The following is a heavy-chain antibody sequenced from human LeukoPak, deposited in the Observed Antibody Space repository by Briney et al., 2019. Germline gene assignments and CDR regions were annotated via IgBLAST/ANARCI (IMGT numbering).Heavy chain of an antibody. CDR3: AREGGARDGYNSPAFDI. CDR2: ISSSGSTI. D-gene: IGHD5-24*01. V-gene: IGHV3-48*03. J-gene: IGHJ3*02. CDR1: GFTFSSYE. Sequence: GGSLRLSCAASGFTFSSYEMNWVRQAPGKGLEWVSYISSSGSTIYYADSVKGRFTISRDNAKNSLYLQMNSLRAEDTAVYYCAREGGARDGYNSPAFDIWGQGTMVTVSS.